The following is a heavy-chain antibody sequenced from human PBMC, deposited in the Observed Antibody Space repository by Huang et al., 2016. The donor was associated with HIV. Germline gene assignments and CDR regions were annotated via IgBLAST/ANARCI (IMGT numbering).Heavy chain of an antibody. CDR1: GFTFRDYP. CDR2: ISFDGRNK. V-gene: IGHV3-30*14. Sequence: QVQLVESGGGVVQPGRSLRLFCAVSGFTFRDYPMHWVRQAPGKGLEWVAVISFDGRNKFYADFVRGRFTISRDNSKNILYLQLNSLTPADTSIYYCARDTTTVAGLDFWGQGALVTVSS. D-gene: IGHD6-19*01. J-gene: IGHJ4*02. CDR3: ARDTTTVAGLDF.